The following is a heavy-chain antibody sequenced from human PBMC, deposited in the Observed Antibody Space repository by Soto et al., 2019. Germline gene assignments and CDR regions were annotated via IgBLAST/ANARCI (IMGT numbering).Heavy chain of an antibody. V-gene: IGHV3-23*01. CDR2: ISRSGGST. CDR1: GFTFSSYA. J-gene: IGHJ3*02. CDR3: AKGECSGGSCYGEDAFDI. D-gene: IGHD2-15*01. Sequence: GGSLRLSCAASGFTFSSYAMSWVRQAPGKGLEWVSAISRSGGSTYYADSVKGRFTISRDNSKNTLYLQMNSLRAEDTAVYYCAKGECSGGSCYGEDAFDIWGQGTMVTVSS.